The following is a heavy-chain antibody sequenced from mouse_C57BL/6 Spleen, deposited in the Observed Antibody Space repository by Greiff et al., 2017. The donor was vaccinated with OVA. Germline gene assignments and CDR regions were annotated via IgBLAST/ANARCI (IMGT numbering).Heavy chain of an antibody. V-gene: IGHV1-63*01. D-gene: IGHD2-4*01. J-gene: IGHJ4*01. CDR3: ARWGDYDERTYAMDY. Sequence: QVQLKQSGAELVRPGTSVKMSCKASGYTFTNYWIGWAKQRPGHGLEWIGDIYPGGGYTNYNEKFKGKATLTADKSSSTAYMQFSSLTSEDSAIYYCARWGDYDERTYAMDYWGQGTSVTVSS. CDR1: GYTFTNYW. CDR2: IYPGGGYT.